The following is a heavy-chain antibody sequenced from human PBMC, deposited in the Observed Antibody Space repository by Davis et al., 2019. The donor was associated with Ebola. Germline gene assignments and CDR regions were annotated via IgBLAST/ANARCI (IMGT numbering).Heavy chain of an antibody. CDR1: GFTFSSYA. J-gene: IGHJ4*02. CDR2: ISYDGSNK. D-gene: IGHD3-10*01. Sequence: GGSLRLSCAASGFTFSSYAMHWVRQAPGKGLEWVAVISYDGSNKYYADSVKGRFTISRDNSKNTLYLQMNSLRAEDTAVYYCAYYGSGSSFDYWGQGTLVTVSS. CDR3: AYYGSGSSFDY. V-gene: IGHV3-30*04.